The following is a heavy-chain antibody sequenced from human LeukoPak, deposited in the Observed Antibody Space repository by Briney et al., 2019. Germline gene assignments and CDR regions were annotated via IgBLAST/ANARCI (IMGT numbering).Heavy chain of an antibody. V-gene: IGHV1-2*02. CDR2: INPNSGGT. D-gene: IGHD3-22*01. CDR1: GYTFTGYY. Sequence: ASVKVSCKASGYTFTGYYMHWVRQAPGQGLEWMGWINPNSGGTNYAQKFQGRVTMTRDTSISTAYMELSRLRSDDTAVYYCARDPGYYDSSGYYRVDAFDIWGQGTMVTVSS. J-gene: IGHJ3*02. CDR3: ARDPGYYDSSGYYRVDAFDI.